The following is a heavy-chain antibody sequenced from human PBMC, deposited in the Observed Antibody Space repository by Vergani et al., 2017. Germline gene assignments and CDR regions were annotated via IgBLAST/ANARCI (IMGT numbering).Heavy chain of an antibody. CDR3: ARGGTRGIAAAGTLADYYMDV. J-gene: IGHJ6*03. CDR2: IYYSGNT. V-gene: IGHV4-31*02. D-gene: IGHD6-13*01. Sequence: VQVVESGGGLVQPGGSLRLSCAASGFIFSDHYMDWVRQHPGKGLEWIGYIYYSGNTYYNPSLKSRVTISVDTSKNQFSLKLSSVTAADTAVYYCARGGTRGIAAAGTLADYYMDVWGKGTTVTVSS. CDR1: GFIFSDHY.